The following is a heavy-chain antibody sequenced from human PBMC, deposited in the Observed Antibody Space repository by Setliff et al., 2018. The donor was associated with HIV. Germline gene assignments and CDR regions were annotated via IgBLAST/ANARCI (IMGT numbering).Heavy chain of an antibody. J-gene: IGHJ3*02. CDR1: GYTFTDYY. CDR2: INPKSGGT. D-gene: IGHD6-13*01. CDR3: ARDPGYKSTWYGVFDI. Sequence: ASVKVSCKASGYTFTDYYIHWVRQAPGQGLEWMGRINPKSGGTNYVRKFQGRVTMTRDTSINTAYLELSRLRSDGTAVYYCARDPGYKSTWYGVFDIWGQGTMVTVSS. V-gene: IGHV1-2*06.